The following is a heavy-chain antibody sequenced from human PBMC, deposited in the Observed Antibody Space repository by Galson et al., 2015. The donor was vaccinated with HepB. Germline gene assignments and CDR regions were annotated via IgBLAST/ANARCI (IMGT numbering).Heavy chain of an antibody. Sequence: SVKVSCKASGYTFTTNGISWVRQAPGQGLEWMGWISANSGNTKYAQNLQGRVTLTRDTSTSTAYLELRSLRSDDTAAYYCARDRDFRFDYWGQGTLVTVSS. CDR1: GYTFTTNG. CDR3: ARDRDFRFDY. CDR2: ISANSGNT. J-gene: IGHJ4*02. D-gene: IGHD2/OR15-2a*01. V-gene: IGHV1-18*04.